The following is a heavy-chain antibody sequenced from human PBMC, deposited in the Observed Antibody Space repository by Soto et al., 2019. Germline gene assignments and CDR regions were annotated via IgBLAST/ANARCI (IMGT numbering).Heavy chain of an antibody. CDR3: AKDVYYYGSGSPSRDY. CDR1: GFTFSSYA. V-gene: IGHV3-23*01. Sequence: EVQLLESGGGLVQPGGSLRLSCAASGFTFSSYAMRWVRQAPGKGLEWVSAISGSGGSTYYADSVKGRFTISRDNSKNAMYLRMNSLIAEDTAVYYCAKDVYYYGSGSPSRDYWGRGTLVTVST. D-gene: IGHD3-10*01. J-gene: IGHJ4*02. CDR2: ISGSGGST.